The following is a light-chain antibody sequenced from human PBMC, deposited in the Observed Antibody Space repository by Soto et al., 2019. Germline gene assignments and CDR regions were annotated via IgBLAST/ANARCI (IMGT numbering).Light chain of an antibody. CDR3: QQYNSYSWT. CDR1: QSISTW. V-gene: IGKV1-5*01. J-gene: IGKJ1*01. Sequence: DIQMTQSPSTLSASVGDRVSITCRARQSISTWLAWYQQKPGKAPKLLIYDASSLESGVPSRFSGSGSGTKFTLTITSLQPDDFATYYCQQYNSYSWTFGQGTKVEIK. CDR2: DAS.